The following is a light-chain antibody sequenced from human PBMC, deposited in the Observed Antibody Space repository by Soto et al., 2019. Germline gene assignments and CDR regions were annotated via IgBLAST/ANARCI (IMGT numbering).Light chain of an antibody. J-gene: IGLJ1*01. CDR1: SSDVGSYNL. V-gene: IGLV2-23*01. Sequence: QSVLTQPASVSGSPGQSITISCAGTSSDVGSYNLVSWYQYHPGKAPKLIVFEGSKRPSGVSNRFFGSKSGNMASLTISGLQADDECDYYCCSYAGTSTYVCGTGTKVTVL. CDR3: CSYAGTSTYV. CDR2: EGS.